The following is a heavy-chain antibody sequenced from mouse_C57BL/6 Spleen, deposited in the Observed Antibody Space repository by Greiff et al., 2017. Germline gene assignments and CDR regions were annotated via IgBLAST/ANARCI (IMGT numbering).Heavy chain of an antibody. CDR2: IYPGDGDT. CDR1: GYAFSSSW. CDR3: ARPLYGYFDY. D-gene: IGHD1-1*01. J-gene: IGHJ2*01. V-gene: IGHV1-82*01. Sequence: VQLQQSGPELVKPGASVKLSCKASGYAFSSSWMNWVKQRPGKGLEWIGRIYPGDGDTNYNGKFKGKATLTADKSSSTAYMQLSSLTSEDSAVYFCARPLYGYFDYWGQGTTLTVSS.